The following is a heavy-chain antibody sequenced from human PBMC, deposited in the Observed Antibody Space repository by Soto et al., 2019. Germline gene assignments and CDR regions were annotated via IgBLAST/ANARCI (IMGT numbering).Heavy chain of an antibody. CDR2: INHSGST. CDR1: GGSFSAYY. V-gene: IGHV4-34*01. Sequence: SETLSLTCAIYGGSFSAYYWSWIRQPPGKGLEWIGEINHSGSTNYNPSIKSRVTISVDTSKNQFSLKLSSVTAADTAVYYCARLRARGSGSYYNGALNYYYYGMDVWGQGTTVT. D-gene: IGHD3-10*01. J-gene: IGHJ6*02. CDR3: ARLRARGSGSYYNGALNYYYYGMDV.